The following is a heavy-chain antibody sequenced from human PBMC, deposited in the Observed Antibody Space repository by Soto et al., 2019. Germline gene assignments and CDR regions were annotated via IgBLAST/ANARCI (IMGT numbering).Heavy chain of an antibody. CDR1: GFTFSSYA. CDR3: AVDLYYKDG. V-gene: IGHV3-30-3*01. D-gene: IGHD3-10*01. J-gene: IGHJ4*02. Sequence: QVQLVESGGGVVQPGRSLRLSCAASGFTFSSYAMHWVRQAPGKGLEWVAVISYDGSNKYYADSVKGRFTISRDNSKNTLYLQMNSLRAEDTAVYYCAVDLYYKDGWGQGTLVTVSS. CDR2: ISYDGSNK.